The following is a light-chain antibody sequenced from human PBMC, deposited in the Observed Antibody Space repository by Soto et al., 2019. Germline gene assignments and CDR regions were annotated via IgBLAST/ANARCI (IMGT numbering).Light chain of an antibody. CDR1: NIGSQS. Sequence: SYELAQPPSVSVAPGQTARITCGGNNIGSQSVHWYQQKPGQAPVLVVYDDADRPSGVPERFSGSKSGNKATLTISRVEAGDEADYYCQVCESNSVFVFGIGTKVTVL. CDR2: DDA. J-gene: IGLJ1*01. CDR3: QVCESNSVFV. V-gene: IGLV3-21*02.